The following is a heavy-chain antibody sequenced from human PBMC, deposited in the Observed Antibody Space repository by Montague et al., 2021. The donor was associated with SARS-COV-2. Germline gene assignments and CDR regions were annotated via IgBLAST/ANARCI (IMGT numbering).Heavy chain of an antibody. D-gene: IGHD3-10*01. CDR3: ARDLRFGELYPDFDH. CDR1: GFTFSSYG. V-gene: IGHV3-33*01. J-gene: IGHJ4*02. Sequence: SLRLSCAASGFTFSSYGMHWVRQAPGKGLEWVAVIWYDGSNTYYADSVKGRFTISRDNSKNTLYLQMNSLRAEDTAVYYCARDLRFGELYPDFDHWGQGTLVTVSS. CDR2: IWYDGSNT.